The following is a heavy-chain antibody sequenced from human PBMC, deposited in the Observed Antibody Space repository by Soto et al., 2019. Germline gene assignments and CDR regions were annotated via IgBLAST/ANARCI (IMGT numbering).Heavy chain of an antibody. V-gene: IGHV3-53*01. CDR3: ARVKGELLGRWFDP. CDR1: GFTVSSNY. D-gene: IGHD1-26*01. Sequence: EVQLVESGGGLIQPGGSLRLSCAASGFTVSSNYMSWVRQAPRKGLEWVSVIYSGGITYYADSVKGRFTISRDTSKNTLYLQMNSLRAEDTAVYYCARVKGELLGRWFDPWGQGTLVTVSS. J-gene: IGHJ5*02. CDR2: IYSGGIT.